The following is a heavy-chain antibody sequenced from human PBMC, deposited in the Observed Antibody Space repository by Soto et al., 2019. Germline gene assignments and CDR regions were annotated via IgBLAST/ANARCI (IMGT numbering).Heavy chain of an antibody. CDR3: ARARASSSYLGV. V-gene: IGHV1-18*04. CDR1: GYTFTSYG. J-gene: IGHJ6*02. D-gene: IGHD6-13*01. CDR2: ISAYHGNT. Sequence: ASVKVSCKASGYTFTSYGISWVRQAPGQGLEWMGWISAYHGNTNYAQKLQGIVTMTTDTSTSTSYMELRSLRSDDTAVYYCARARASSSYLGVWSQGTTVTVSS.